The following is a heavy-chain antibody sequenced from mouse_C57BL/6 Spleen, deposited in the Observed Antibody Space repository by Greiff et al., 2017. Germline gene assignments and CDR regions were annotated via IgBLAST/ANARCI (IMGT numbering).Heavy chain of an antibody. CDR3: APGRRDSTLND. CDR2: INPGNGGT. CDR1: GYTFTSYW. J-gene: IGHJ2*01. D-gene: IGHD2-5*01. V-gene: IGHV1-53*01. Sequence: QVQLQQPGTELVKPGASVKLSCKASGYTFTSYWMHWVKQRPGQGLEWIGNINPGNGGTNYNEKFKGKATLTVDKSSSTAYMQLSSLTSADSAVCEGAPGRRDSTLNDWGQGTTLTVSS.